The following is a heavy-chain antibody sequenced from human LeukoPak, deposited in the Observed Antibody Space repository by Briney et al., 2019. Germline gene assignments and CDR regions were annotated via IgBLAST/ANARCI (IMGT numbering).Heavy chain of an antibody. CDR1: GGSFSGYY. V-gene: IGHV4-34*01. J-gene: IGHJ5*02. CDR3: ARASTVTTYWFDP. CDR2: INHSGST. D-gene: IGHD4-17*01. Sequence: SETLSLTCAVYGGSFSGYYWSWIRQPPGKGLEWIGEINHSGSTNYNPSLKSRVTISVDTSKNQFSLKLSSVTAADTAVYYCARASTVTTYWFDPWGQGTLVTASS.